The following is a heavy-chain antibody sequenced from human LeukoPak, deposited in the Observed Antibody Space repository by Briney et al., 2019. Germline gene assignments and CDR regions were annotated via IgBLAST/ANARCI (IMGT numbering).Heavy chain of an antibody. CDR1: GGSISSSGYY. V-gene: IGHV4-39*07. CDR2: IYHSGST. J-gene: IGHJ4*02. D-gene: IGHD2-2*01. CDR3: ARLYLRDHCSSSSCYGLYFDS. Sequence: SETLSLTCTVSGGSISSSGYYWGWIRQPPGKGLEWIGSIYHSGSTYYSPSLKTRVTISVDTSKNQFSLKLSPVTAADTAVYYCARLYLRDHCSSSSCYGLYFDSWGQGTLVTVSS.